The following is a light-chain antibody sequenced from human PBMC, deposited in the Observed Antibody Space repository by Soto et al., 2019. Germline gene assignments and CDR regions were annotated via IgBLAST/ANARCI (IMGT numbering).Light chain of an antibody. J-gene: IGKJ5*01. CDR3: QQYYSYPIT. Sequence: AIRMTQSPSSFSASTGDRVTITCRASQGISSYLAWYQQKPGKAPKLLIYASSTLQSGVPSTFSGSPSGTDFTLTISCLQSEDFATYYCQQYYSYPITFGQGTRLEIK. CDR1: QGISSY. CDR2: ASS. V-gene: IGKV1-8*01.